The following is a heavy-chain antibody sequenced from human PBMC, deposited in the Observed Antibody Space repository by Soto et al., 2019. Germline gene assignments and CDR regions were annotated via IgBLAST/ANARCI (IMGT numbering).Heavy chain of an antibody. D-gene: IGHD3-22*01. CDR2: ISGNGGST. CDR1: GFSFRTFD. V-gene: IGHV3-23*01. Sequence: SLRLSCAASGFSFRTFDMSWVRQAPDKGLEWISAISGNGGSTYFADSVKGRFTISRDNFKNILYLQMDSLRADDTAVYFCAKPGYYDASGYYYYLDSWGQGTQVTVSS. J-gene: IGHJ4*02. CDR3: AKPGYYDASGYYYYLDS.